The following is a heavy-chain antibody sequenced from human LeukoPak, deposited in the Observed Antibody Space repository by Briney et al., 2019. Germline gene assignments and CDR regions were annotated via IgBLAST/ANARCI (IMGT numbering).Heavy chain of an antibody. V-gene: IGHV3-7*01. Sequence: GGSLRLSCAASGFTFSSYWMSWVRQAPGRGLEWVANIKQDGSEKYYVDSVKGRFTISRDNAKNSLYLQMNSLRAEDTAVYYCARDKVVVITTSYYFDYWGQGTLVTVSS. D-gene: IGHD3-22*01. CDR2: IKQDGSEK. J-gene: IGHJ4*02. CDR3: ARDKVVVITTSYYFDY. CDR1: GFTFSSYW.